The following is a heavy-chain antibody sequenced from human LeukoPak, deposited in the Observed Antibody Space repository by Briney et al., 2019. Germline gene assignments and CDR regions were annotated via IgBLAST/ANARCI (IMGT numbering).Heavy chain of an antibody. J-gene: IGHJ5*02. CDR3: ARARRAVGPQGWFDP. Sequence: GASVKVSCKASGGTFSSYAISWVRQAPGQRLEWMGWINAGNGNTKYSQKFQGRVTITRDTSASTAYMELSSLRSEDTAVYCCARARRAVGPQGWFDPWGQGTLVTVSS. D-gene: IGHD1-26*01. V-gene: IGHV1-3*01. CDR2: INAGNGNT. CDR1: GGTFSSYA.